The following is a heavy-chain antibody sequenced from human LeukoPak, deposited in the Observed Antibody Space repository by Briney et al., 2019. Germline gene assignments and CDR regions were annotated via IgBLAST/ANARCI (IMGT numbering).Heavy chain of an antibody. V-gene: IGHV1-2*02. CDR1: GYTFTGHY. Sequence: ASVKVSCKASGYTFTGHYMHWVRQAPGQGLEWMGWINPNSGGTNYAQKFQGRVTMTRDTSISTAYMELSRLRSDDTAVYYCAREAVEALLWFGESSRGDFDYWGQGTLVTVSS. J-gene: IGHJ4*02. CDR3: AREAVEALLWFGESSRGDFDY. D-gene: IGHD3-10*01. CDR2: INPNSGGT.